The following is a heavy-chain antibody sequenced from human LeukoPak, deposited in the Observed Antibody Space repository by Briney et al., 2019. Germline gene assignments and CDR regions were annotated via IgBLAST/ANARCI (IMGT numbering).Heavy chain of an antibody. V-gene: IGHV5-51*01. D-gene: IGHD6-19*01. CDR2: IYPGDSDT. CDR1: GYSFTSYR. J-gene: IGHJ4*02. CDR3: ARSRSSSGWYFDY. Sequence: GESLKISCKGSGYSFTSYRIGWVRQMPGKGLEWMGIIYPGDSDTRYSPSFQGQVTISADKSISTAYLQWSSLKASDTAMYYCARSRSSSGWYFDYWGQGTLVTVSS.